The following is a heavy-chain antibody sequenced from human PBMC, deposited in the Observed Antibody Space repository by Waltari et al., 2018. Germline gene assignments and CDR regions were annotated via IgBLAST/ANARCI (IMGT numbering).Heavy chain of an antibody. J-gene: IGHJ4*02. CDR2: IYPGESST. D-gene: IGHD5-18*01. CDR1: GYSFARYW. Sequence: EVQLVQSGAEVKKPGESLKISCQGSGYSFARYWIGWVRQMPGKGLEWMGIIYPGESSTKYSPSFQGQVTIAVDTSISTAYLQWSSLKASDTAMYFCARQNIHSYGYGYFDYWGQGTLVTVSS. CDR3: ARQNIHSYGYGYFDY. V-gene: IGHV5-51*01.